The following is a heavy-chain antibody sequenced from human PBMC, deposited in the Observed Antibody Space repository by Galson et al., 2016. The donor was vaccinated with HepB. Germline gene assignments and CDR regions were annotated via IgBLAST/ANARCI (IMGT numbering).Heavy chain of an antibody. CDR1: GYSFTKYA. Sequence: SVKVSCKASGYSFTKYAIHWVRQAPGQRLGWMGWINAGNGDTKDSQTFQGRVTITRDTSASTAYMEMRSLRSEDTAVYYCAREGYSYGPEYWGQGTLVTVSS. D-gene: IGHD5-18*01. CDR2: INAGNGDT. CDR3: AREGYSYGPEY. V-gene: IGHV1-3*01. J-gene: IGHJ4*02.